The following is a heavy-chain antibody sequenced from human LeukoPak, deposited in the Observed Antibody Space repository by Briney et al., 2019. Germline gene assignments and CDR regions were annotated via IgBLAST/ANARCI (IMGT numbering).Heavy chain of an antibody. V-gene: IGHV3-53*01. J-gene: IGHJ4*02. CDR2: IYNDGST. D-gene: IGHD6-19*01. Sequence: GGSLRLSCAASGFTVSSGYMSWVRQAPGKGLEWVSVIYNDGSTYYVDSVKGRFTISRDNSKNTLYLQMNSVRAEDTAVYYCAKVSSGWTFFDYWGQGTLVTVSS. CDR1: GFTVSSGY. CDR3: AKVSSGWTFFDY.